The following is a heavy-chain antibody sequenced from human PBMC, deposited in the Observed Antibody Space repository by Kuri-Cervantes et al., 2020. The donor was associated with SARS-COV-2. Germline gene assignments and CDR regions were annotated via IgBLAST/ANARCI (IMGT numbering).Heavy chain of an antibody. J-gene: IGHJ4*02. D-gene: IGHD3-10*01. CDR3: ARDSRSSGSEFDY. Sequence: GGSLRLSCAASGFTFSSYSMNWVRQAPGKGLEWVSYISSSSSTIYYADSVKGRFTISRDNAKNSLYLQMNSLRAEDTAVYYCARDSRSSGSEFDYWGQGTLVTVSS. CDR1: GFTFSSYS. CDR2: ISSSSSTI. V-gene: IGHV3-48*01.